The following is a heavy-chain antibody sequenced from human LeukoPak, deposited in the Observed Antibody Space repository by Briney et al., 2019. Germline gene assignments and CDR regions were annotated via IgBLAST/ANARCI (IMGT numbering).Heavy chain of an antibody. CDR1: GGAISSGGYY. CDR3: ARAVQLWLYYFDY. V-gene: IGHV4-31*03. Sequence: PSQTLSLTCTVSGGAISSGGYYWSWIRQHPGKGLEWSGYIYYSGSTYYNPSLKSRVTLSVDTSKNQFSLKLSSVTAADTAVYYCARAVQLWLYYFDYWGQGTLVTVSS. CDR2: IYYSGST. J-gene: IGHJ4*02. D-gene: IGHD5-18*01.